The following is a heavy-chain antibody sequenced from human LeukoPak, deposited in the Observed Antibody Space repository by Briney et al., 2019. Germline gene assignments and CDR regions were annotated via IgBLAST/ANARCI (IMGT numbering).Heavy chain of an antibody. CDR3: ARVPRGYSYSGDPFDI. Sequence: ASVKVSCKASGYTFTNYGINWVRQAPGQGLEWLGWINPNSGDTNYAQKFQGRVTVTRDTSISTAYMELDRLRFDDTAVYFCARVPRGYSYSGDPFDIWGQGIMVTVSS. D-gene: IGHD5-18*01. J-gene: IGHJ3*02. CDR1: GYTFTNYG. CDR2: INPNSGDT. V-gene: IGHV1-2*02.